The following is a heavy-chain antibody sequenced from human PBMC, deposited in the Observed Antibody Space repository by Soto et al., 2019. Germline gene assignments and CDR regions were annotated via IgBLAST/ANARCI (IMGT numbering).Heavy chain of an antibody. Sequence: GGSLRLSCAASGFTVSSNYMSWVRQAPGKGLEWVSVIYSGGSTYYADSVKGRFTISRHNSKNTLYLQMNSLRAEDTAVYYCARGPKYSSSWYGGYFDYWGQGTLVTVSS. CDR2: IYSGGST. V-gene: IGHV3-53*04. CDR1: GFTVSSNY. J-gene: IGHJ4*02. D-gene: IGHD6-13*01. CDR3: ARGPKYSSSWYGGYFDY.